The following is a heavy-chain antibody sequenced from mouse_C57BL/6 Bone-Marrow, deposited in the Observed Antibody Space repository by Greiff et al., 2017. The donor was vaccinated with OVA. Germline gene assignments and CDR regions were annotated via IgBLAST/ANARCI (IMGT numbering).Heavy chain of an antibody. CDR2: ISYSGST. V-gene: IGHV3-8*01. CDR1: GYSITSDY. D-gene: IGHD1-1*01. CDR3: ARGPLFITTDWYFDV. J-gene: IGHJ1*03. Sequence: EVKLEESGPGLAKPSQTLSLTCSVTGYSITSDYWNWIRKFPGNKLEYMGYISYSGSTYYNPSLKSRISITRDTSKNQYYLQLNSVTTEDTATYYCARGPLFITTDWYFDVWGTGTTVTVSS.